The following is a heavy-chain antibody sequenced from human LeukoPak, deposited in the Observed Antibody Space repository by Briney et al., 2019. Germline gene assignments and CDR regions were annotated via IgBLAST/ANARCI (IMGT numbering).Heavy chain of an antibody. Sequence: SETPSLTFTVSGDSISSSRYYWGWIRQPPGKGLEWIGSMYYSGSTYSNPSLKSRVTISVDTSKNQFSLKLSSVTAADTAVYYCARHYYDSTAYYYFSYWGQGPLVTVSS. CDR1: GDSISSSRYY. V-gene: IGHV4-39*01. CDR2: MYYSGST. D-gene: IGHD3-22*01. J-gene: IGHJ4*02. CDR3: ARHYYDSTAYYYFSY.